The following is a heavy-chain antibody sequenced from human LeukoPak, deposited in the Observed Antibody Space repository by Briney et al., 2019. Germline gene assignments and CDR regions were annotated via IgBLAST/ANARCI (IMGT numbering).Heavy chain of an antibody. J-gene: IGHJ4*02. D-gene: IGHD3-10*01. CDR1: GYTFTNYA. Sequence: GASVKVSCKASGYTFTNYAMNWVRQAPAKGLEWMGWIDTNTGNPTYAPGFMGRLVFFLETSVSTAYLQISSIEAEDTAVYYCARDGSVGYFSYNWGQGTLFTVSS. V-gene: IGHV7-4-1*02. CDR2: IDTNTGNP. CDR3: ARDGSVGYFSYN.